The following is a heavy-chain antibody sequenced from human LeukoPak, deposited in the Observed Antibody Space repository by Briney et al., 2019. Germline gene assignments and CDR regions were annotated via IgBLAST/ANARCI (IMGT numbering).Heavy chain of an antibody. CDR3: ARGGHDYGDYVH. CDR1: GGTFSSYA. D-gene: IGHD4-17*01. V-gene: IGHV1-69*04. Sequence: ASVKVSCKASGGTFSSYAISWVRQAPGQGLEWMGRIIPILGIANYAQKFQGRVTITADKSTSSAYMELSSLRSEDTAVYYCARGGHDYGDYVHWGQGTLVTVSS. CDR2: IIPILGIA. J-gene: IGHJ4*02.